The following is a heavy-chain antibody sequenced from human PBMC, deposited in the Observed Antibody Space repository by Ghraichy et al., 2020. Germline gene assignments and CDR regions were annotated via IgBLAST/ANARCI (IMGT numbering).Heavy chain of an antibody. V-gene: IGHV4-39*07. CDR1: GGSISSSSYY. D-gene: IGHD6-13*01. CDR2: IYYSGST. J-gene: IGHJ5*02. CDR3: ARDRKQLVSYNWFDP. Sequence: SETLSLTYTVSGGSISSSSYYWGWIRQPPGKGLEWIGSIYYSGSTYYNPSLKSRVTISVDTSKNQFSLKLSSVTAADTAVYYCARDRKQLVSYNWFDPWGQGTLVTVSS.